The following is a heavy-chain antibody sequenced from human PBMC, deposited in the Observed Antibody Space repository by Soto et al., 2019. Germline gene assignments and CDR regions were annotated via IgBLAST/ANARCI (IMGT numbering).Heavy chain of an antibody. V-gene: IGHV1-3*01. Sequence: ASVKVSCKASGYTFTSYAMHWVRQAPGQRLEWMGWINAGNGNTKYSQKFQGRVTITRDTSASTAYMELNSLTTEDTAMYYCSHGYEYYFGSWGQGTLVTVSS. D-gene: IGHD5-18*01. CDR2: INAGNGNT. J-gene: IGHJ4*02. CDR3: SHGYEYYFGS. CDR1: GYTFTSYA.